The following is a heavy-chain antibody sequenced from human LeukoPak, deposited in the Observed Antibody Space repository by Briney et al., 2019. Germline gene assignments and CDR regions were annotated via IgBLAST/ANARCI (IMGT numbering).Heavy chain of an antibody. D-gene: IGHD5-12*01. J-gene: IGHJ4*02. V-gene: IGHV4-30-4*01. CDR3: ARGGYSGYDFNFDY. CDR1: GGSISSGDYY. CDR2: IYYSGST. Sequence: SQTLSLTCTVSGGSISSGDYYWSWIRQPPGKGLEWIGYIYYSGSTYYNPSLKSRISMSLDTSKNQFSLRLSSVTAADTAVFYCARGGYSGYDFNFDYWGQGTLVTVSS.